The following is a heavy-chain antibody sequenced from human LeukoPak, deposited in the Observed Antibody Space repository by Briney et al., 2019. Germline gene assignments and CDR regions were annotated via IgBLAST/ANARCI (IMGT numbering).Heavy chain of an antibody. Sequence: PSETLSLTCTVSGGSISSGGYYWSWIRQPPGEGLEWLGYIYHSGSTCYNPSLKSRVTISVDRSKNQFSLKLSSVTAADTAVYYCARVYSSGSRAFQHWGQGTLVTVSS. J-gene: IGHJ1*01. CDR2: IYHSGST. V-gene: IGHV4-30-2*01. D-gene: IGHD6-19*01. CDR1: GGSISSGGYY. CDR3: ARVYSSGSRAFQH.